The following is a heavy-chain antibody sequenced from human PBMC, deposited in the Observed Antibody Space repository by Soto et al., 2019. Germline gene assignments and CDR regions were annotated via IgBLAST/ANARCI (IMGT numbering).Heavy chain of an antibody. CDR3: ALFPAAGTPVLDY. CDR1: AVG. Sequence: QITLKESGPTLVKPTQTLTLTCTFSAVGVGWIRQPPGKALSWLALIYVNDDRRYSPSLRSRLTITQDTSRNQAFLTMTNVDPVATASYYCALFPAAGTPVLDYFGQGTPVTVSA. J-gene: IGHJ4*02. V-gene: IGHV2-5*01. CDR2: IYVNDDR. D-gene: IGHD6-13*01.